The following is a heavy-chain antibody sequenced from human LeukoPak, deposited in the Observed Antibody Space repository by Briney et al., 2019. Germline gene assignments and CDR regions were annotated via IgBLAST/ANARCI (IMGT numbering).Heavy chain of an antibody. D-gene: IGHD2-8*01. CDR1: GGSISSNW. Sequence: SETLSLTCAVSGGSISSNWWSWVRQSPGKGLELIGEIYHSGSTNYNPSLKSRVTISEDKSKNQFSLKLSSVTAADTAVYYCAGSGYYCFDYWGQGILVTVSS. V-gene: IGHV4-4*02. CDR2: IYHSGST. CDR3: AGSGYYCFDY. J-gene: IGHJ4*02.